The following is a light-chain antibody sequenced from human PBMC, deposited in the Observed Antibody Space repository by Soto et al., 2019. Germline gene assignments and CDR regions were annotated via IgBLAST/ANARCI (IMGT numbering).Light chain of an antibody. Sequence: DIVLTQSPGTLSLSPGERATLSCRASRSVSTSYLAWYQQKPGQAPRLLIHGASRRATGIPDRFNGSGSGTDFTLTISRLEPGDFAVYYCQQYGSSPPATFGQGTRLEIK. CDR1: RSVSTSY. J-gene: IGKJ5*01. CDR3: QQYGSSPPAT. CDR2: GAS. V-gene: IGKV3-20*01.